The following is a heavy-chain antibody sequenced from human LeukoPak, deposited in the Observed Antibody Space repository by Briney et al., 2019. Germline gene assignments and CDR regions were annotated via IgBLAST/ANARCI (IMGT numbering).Heavy chain of an antibody. D-gene: IGHD6-6*01. CDR3: ARRIAARPTDDAFDM. Sequence: SGGSLRLSCAASGFTFSTYWMSWVRQAPGKGLEWVANIKQDGSVKYYVDSVKGRFTISRDNARNSLYLQMNSLRAEDSALYYCARRIAARPTDDAFDMWGQGTMVTVSS. CDR1: GFTFSTYW. J-gene: IGHJ3*02. V-gene: IGHV3-7*01. CDR2: IKQDGSVK.